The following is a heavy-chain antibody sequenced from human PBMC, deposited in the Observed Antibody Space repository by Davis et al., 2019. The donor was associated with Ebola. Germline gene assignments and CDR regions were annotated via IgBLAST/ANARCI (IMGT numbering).Heavy chain of an antibody. Sequence: GESLKISCAASGFTFSIYNMHWVRQAPGKRLEWVAVSSYDGSLADYADSVKGRFTVSRDNSKNTLYLQMNSLRDEDTAVYYCARALFPVDTAMVTLYYWGQGTLVTVSS. CDR3: ARALFPVDTAMVTLYY. D-gene: IGHD5-18*01. CDR2: SSYDGSLA. V-gene: IGHV3-30*03. J-gene: IGHJ4*02. CDR1: GFTFSIYN.